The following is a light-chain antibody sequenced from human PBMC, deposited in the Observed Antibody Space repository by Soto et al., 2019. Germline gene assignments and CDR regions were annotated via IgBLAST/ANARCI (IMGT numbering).Light chain of an antibody. CDR1: SNDVGGYNY. J-gene: IGLJ1*01. CDR2: EVS. Sequence: QSVLTQPASVSGSPGQSITISCTGTSNDVGGYNYVSWYQQHPGKAPHLMIYEVSNRPSGVSNRFSGSKSGNTASLTISGLQAEDEADYYCASYTSSPSYVFGTGTKVTVL. V-gene: IGLV2-14*01. CDR3: ASYTSSPSYV.